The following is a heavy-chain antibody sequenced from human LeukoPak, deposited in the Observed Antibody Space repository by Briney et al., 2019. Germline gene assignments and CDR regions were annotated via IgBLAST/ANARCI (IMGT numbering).Heavy chain of an antibody. CDR1: GYTFTSYD. V-gene: IGHV1-69*05. J-gene: IGHJ1*01. CDR3: ARDTDSGYDLSGSYYLGYFQH. Sequence: EASVKVSCKASGYTFTSYDINWVRQAPGQGLEWMGGIIPIFGTANYVQKFQGRVTITTDESTSTAYMELSSLRSEDTAVYYCARDTDSGYDLSGSYYLGYFQHWGQGTLVTVSS. D-gene: IGHD1-26*01. CDR2: IIPIFGTA.